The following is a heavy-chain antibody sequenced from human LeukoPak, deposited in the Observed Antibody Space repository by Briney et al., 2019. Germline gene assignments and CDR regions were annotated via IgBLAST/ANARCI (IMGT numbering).Heavy chain of an antibody. D-gene: IGHD3-10*01. CDR2: IIYDGYYK. J-gene: IGHJ6*02. Sequence: GGSLRLSCAASGFSFNNYGMHWVRQAPGKGLEWVALIIYDGYYKYYADSVKGRFTISRDDSKNTLYLQVNSLRAEDTAVYYCAKDLITMVRGSAMDVWGQGTTVAVSS. CDR1: GFSFNNYG. V-gene: IGHV3-30*18. CDR3: AKDLITMVRGSAMDV.